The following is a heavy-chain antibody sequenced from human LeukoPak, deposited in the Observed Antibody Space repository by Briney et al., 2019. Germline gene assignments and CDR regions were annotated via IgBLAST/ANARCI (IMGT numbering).Heavy chain of an antibody. J-gene: IGHJ4*02. Sequence: GGSLRLSCAASGFTFSSYEMNWVRQAPGKGLEWVSSISSSSSYIYYADSVKGRFTISRDNAKNSLYLQMNSLRAEDPAMYYCARGITGTTRSEGGDYWGQGTLVTVSS. D-gene: IGHD1-20*01. CDR2: ISSSSSYI. V-gene: IGHV3-21*01. CDR3: ARGITGTTRSEGGDY. CDR1: GFTFSSYE.